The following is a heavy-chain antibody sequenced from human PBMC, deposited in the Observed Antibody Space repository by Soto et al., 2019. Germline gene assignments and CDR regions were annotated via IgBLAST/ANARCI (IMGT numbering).Heavy chain of an antibody. D-gene: IGHD5-12*01. V-gene: IGHV2-70*01. CDR3: ARISGWLQPNSYYGMDV. J-gene: IGHJ6*02. CDR1: GFSLSTSGMC. CDR2: IDWDDDK. Sequence: ESGPTLVNPTQTLTLTCTFSGFSLSTSGMCVSWIRQPPGKALEWLALIDWDDDKYYSTSLKTRLTISKDTSKNQVVLTMTNMDPVDTATYYCARISGWLQPNSYYGMDVWGQGTTVTVSS.